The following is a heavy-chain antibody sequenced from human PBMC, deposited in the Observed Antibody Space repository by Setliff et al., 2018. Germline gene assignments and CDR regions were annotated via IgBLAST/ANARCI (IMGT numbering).Heavy chain of an antibody. CDR1: GYTFTSYG. J-gene: IGHJ6*03. Sequence: ASVKVSCRASGYTFTSYGINWVRQAPGQGLEWMGWISSYNGNTNYAQGFTGRFVFSLDTSVSTAYLQISSLKAEDSAVYYCGRASRFGTIVYRGDYYMDVWGKGTTVT. V-gene: IGHV7-4-1*02. CDR2: ISSYNGNT. CDR3: GRASRFGTIVYRGDYYMDV. D-gene: IGHD3-10*01.